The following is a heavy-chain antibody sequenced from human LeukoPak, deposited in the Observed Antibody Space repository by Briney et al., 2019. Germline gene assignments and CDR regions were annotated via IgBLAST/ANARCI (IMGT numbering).Heavy chain of an antibody. CDR1: GFTFDDYA. CDR3: AKDTGPGEYSSSSVFQH. V-gene: IGHV3-9*01. D-gene: IGHD6-6*01. Sequence: GRSLRLSCAASGFTFDDYAMHWARQAPGKGLEWVSGISWNSGSIGYADSVKGRFTISRDNAKNSLYLQMNSLRAEDTALYYCAKDTGPGEYSSSSVFQHWGQGTLVTVSS. CDR2: ISWNSGSI. J-gene: IGHJ1*01.